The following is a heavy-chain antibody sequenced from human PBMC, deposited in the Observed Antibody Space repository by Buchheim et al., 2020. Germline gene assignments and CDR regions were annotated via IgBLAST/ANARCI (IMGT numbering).Heavy chain of an antibody. CDR1: GFTFAMYA. Sequence: EVQVLESGGGLVQPGGSLRLSCEASGFTFAMYAVNWVRQAPGSGLEWVSGISSTGGDTFYTDPVKGRFTISRDNSRDTVYLQMNSLRVEDTAVYYCAKDGHNWKYAGWFDPWGQGTL. CDR2: ISSTGGDT. CDR3: AKDGHNWKYAGWFDP. V-gene: IGHV3-23*01. D-gene: IGHD1-1*01. J-gene: IGHJ5*02.